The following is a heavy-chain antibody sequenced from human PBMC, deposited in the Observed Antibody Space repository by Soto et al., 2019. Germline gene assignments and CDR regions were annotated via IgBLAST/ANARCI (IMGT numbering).Heavy chain of an antibody. V-gene: IGHV5-10-1*01. Sequence: GESLKISCKVSGSSFTSYWTSWVRQMPGKGRELMGRIDPSDYYTNYSPYFQGDVTISADKSISTAYLQWSSLKASDTAMYYCARHGFHYDSWSGYPPFEYCYYGMDVWGQGTTVTVSS. D-gene: IGHD3-3*01. CDR3: ARHGFHYDSWSGYPPFEYCYYGMDV. CDR2: IDPSDYYT. CDR1: GSSFTSYW. J-gene: IGHJ6*02.